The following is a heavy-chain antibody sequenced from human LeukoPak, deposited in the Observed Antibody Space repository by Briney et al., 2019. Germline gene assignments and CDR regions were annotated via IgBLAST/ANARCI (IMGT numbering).Heavy chain of an antibody. CDR3: AKDGAGVYYGLDV. CDR2: ISGSGGNT. CDR1: GFTFSSYG. V-gene: IGHV3-23*01. J-gene: IGHJ6*01. D-gene: IGHD3-10*01. Sequence: GGSLRLSCAASGFTFSSYGMSWVRQAPGKGLEWVSAISGSGGNTYYADSVKGRFTVSRDNPKNTLYLQMNSLRAEDTAVYYCAKDGAGVYYGLDVWGQGTTVTVSS.